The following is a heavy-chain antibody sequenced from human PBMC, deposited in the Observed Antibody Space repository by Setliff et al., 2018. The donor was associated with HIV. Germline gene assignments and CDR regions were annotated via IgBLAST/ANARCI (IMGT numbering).Heavy chain of an antibody. CDR1: GGSITTYY. J-gene: IGHJ3*02. CDR2: IYPTGST. V-gene: IGHV4-4*07. CDR3: AREVDNPRDAFDI. Sequence: PSETLSLTCTVSGGSITTYYWSWIRQPAGKGLEWIGHIYPTGSTDYNPSLKSRVTMSIDTSKNQFSLKLSSMTAADTALYYCAREVDNPRDAFDIWAQGTMVTVSS.